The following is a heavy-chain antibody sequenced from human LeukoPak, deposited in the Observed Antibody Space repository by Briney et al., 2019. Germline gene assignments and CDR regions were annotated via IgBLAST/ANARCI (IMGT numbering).Heavy chain of an antibody. D-gene: IGHD3-22*01. V-gene: IGHV1-8*01. CDR2: MNPNSGNT. CDR3: ARDRSIDSSGYYYDAFDI. Sequence: GASVKVSCKASGYTFTSYDINWVRQATGQGLEWMGWMNPNSGNTGYAQKFQGRVTMTRNTSISTAYMELSSLRSEDTAVYYCARDRSIDSSGYYYDAFDIWGQGTMVTVSS. J-gene: IGHJ3*02. CDR1: GYTFTSYD.